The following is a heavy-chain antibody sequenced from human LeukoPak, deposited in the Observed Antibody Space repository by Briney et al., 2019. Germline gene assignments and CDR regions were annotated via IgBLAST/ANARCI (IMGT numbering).Heavy chain of an antibody. Sequence: GGSLRLSCAASGFTFSDYYMSWIRQAPGQGLEWLSYISSSSTYTNYADAVKGRFSISRDNAKNSVYLQMNSLRAEDTAVYYCAKGYSYGHFWGQGTLVTVSS. J-gene: IGHJ4*02. CDR3: AKGYSYGHF. CDR2: ISSSSTYT. CDR1: GFTFSDYY. V-gene: IGHV3-11*03. D-gene: IGHD5-18*01.